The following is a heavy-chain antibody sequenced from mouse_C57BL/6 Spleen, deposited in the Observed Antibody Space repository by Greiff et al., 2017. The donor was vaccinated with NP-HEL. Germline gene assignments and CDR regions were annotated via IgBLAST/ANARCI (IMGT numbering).Heavy chain of an antibody. CDR2: IDPSDSYT. CDR3: ARQKAALTAMDY. V-gene: IGHV1-69*01. Sequence: QVQLQQPGAELVMPGASVKLSCKASGYTFTSYWMHWVKQRPGQGLEWIGEIDPSDSYTNYNQKFKGKSTLTVDKSSSTAYMQLSSLTSEDSAVYYCARQKAALTAMDYWGQGTSVTVSS. D-gene: IGHD6-1*01. J-gene: IGHJ4*01. CDR1: GYTFTSYW.